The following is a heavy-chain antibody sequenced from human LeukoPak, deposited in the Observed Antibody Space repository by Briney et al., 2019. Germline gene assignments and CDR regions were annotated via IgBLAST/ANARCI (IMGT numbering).Heavy chain of an antibody. CDR2: RWSDATNQ. Sequence: GKSLTLSCVASRFTFSHFGMHWVRQAPGKGLEWVAVRWSDATNQYYADSVKGRFTISRDNSRNTVFLQMNSLRVEDTAVYFCAKDAQRGFDYSNSLESWGQGTLVIVSS. D-gene: IGHD4-11*01. J-gene: IGHJ4*02. CDR3: AKDAQRGFDYSNSLES. CDR1: RFTFSHFG. V-gene: IGHV3-33*06.